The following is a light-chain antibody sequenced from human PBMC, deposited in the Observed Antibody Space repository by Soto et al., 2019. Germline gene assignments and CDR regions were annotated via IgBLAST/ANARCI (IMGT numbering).Light chain of an antibody. CDR3: QQYNNWPRT. CDR2: GLY. V-gene: IGKV3-15*01. J-gene: IGKJ1*01. Sequence: EIVMTQSPAPLSVSPGEVATLSCRASQSFSSTLAWYQQKPGQAPRLLRYGLYTTATGIPARFSGSGSGTEFTLTISSLQSEDFAVYYCQQYNNWPRTFGQGTKVEIK. CDR1: QSFSST.